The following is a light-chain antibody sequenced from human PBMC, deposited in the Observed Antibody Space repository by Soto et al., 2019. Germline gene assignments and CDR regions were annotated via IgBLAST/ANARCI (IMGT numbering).Light chain of an antibody. CDR2: GAS. Sequence: EIVLTQSPGTLSLSPGERATLSCRASQSVSSSYLAWYQQKPGQAPRLLIYGASSRATGISDRFSGSGSGTDFTLTISRLEPEDFAVYYCQKYGSSPPLTFGGGTKVDIK. CDR1: QSVSSSY. V-gene: IGKV3-20*01. CDR3: QKYGSSPPLT. J-gene: IGKJ4*01.